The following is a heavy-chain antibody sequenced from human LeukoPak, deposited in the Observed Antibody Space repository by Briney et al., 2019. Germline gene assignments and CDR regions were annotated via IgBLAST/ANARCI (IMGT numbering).Heavy chain of an antibody. CDR3: VRADYYGSSAYSY. CDR2: IYYSGTT. J-gene: IGHJ4*02. D-gene: IGHD3-22*01. V-gene: IGHV4-31*03. CDR1: GGSISSGNYY. Sequence: SETLSLTCTVSGGSISSGNYYWTWIRQHPGKGLEWIGYIYYSGTTFYNPSLKSRVTISIDTSKNQFSLKLTSVTAADTAVYYCVRADYYGSSAYSYWGQGTLVTVSS.